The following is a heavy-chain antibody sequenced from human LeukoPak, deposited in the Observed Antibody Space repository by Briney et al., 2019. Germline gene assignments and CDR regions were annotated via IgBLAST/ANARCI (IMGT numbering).Heavy chain of an antibody. Sequence: ASVKVSCKASGGTFSSYAISWVRQAPGQGLEWMGGIIPIFGTANYAQKFQGRVTITADESTSTAYMELSSLRAEDTAIYYCATYRQVLLPFESWGQGTLVTVSS. J-gene: IGHJ4*02. D-gene: IGHD2-8*02. CDR3: ATYRQVLLPFES. V-gene: IGHV1-69*13. CDR1: GGTFSSYA. CDR2: IIPIFGTA.